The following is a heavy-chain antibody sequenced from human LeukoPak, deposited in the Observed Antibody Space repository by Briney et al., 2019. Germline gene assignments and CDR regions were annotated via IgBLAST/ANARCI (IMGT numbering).Heavy chain of an antibody. CDR1: GYTFTSYD. Sequence: GASVKVSCKASGYTFTSYDINWVRQATGQGLEWMGWMNPNSGNTGYAQKFQGRDTMTRNTSISTAYMELSSLRSEDTAVYYCARDGLKWDRRQGRGRSDAFDIWGQGTMVTVSS. CDR3: ARDGLKWDRRQGRGRSDAFDI. CDR2: MNPNSGNT. V-gene: IGHV1-8*01. J-gene: IGHJ3*02. D-gene: IGHD1-26*01.